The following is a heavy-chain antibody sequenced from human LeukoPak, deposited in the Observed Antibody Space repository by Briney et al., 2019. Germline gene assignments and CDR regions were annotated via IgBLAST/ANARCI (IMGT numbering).Heavy chain of an antibody. CDR2: ISSSGSTI. Sequence: GSLRLSCAASGFTFSSYEMNWVRQAPGKGLEWVSYISSSGSTIYYADSVKGRSTISRDDAKNLLYLDMNSLRAEDTAVHYCARGHTAVTRHFDFWGQGTLVTVSS. CDR1: GFTFSSYE. D-gene: IGHD4-17*01. V-gene: IGHV3-48*03. J-gene: IGHJ4*02. CDR3: ARGHTAVTRHFDF.